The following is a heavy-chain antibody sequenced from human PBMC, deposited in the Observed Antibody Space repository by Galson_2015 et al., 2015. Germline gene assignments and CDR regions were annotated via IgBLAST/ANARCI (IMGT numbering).Heavy chain of an antibody. CDR2: IYHSGST. D-gene: IGHD5-18*01. CDR1: WGALSSSKR. V-gene: IGHV4-4*02. Sequence: SENLFLTLAVSWGALSSSKRWGLGPQPPGEGVGWVGGIYHSGSTNYNPSLKSRVTISVDKSKNQFSLKLSSVTAADTAVYYCARIGYSYGLDYWGQGTLVTVSS. J-gene: IGHJ4*02. CDR3: ARIGYSYGLDY.